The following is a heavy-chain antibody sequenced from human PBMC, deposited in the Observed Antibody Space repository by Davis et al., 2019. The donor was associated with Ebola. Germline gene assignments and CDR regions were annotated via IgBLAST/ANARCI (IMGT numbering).Heavy chain of an antibody. D-gene: IGHD2-2*01. Sequence: SETLSLTCAVSGGSISSSNWWSWVRQPPGKGLEWIGEIYHSGSTNYNPSLKSRVTISVDKSKNQFSLKLSSVTAADTAVYYCATTVVPAAIYGMDVWGQGTTVTVSS. J-gene: IGHJ6*02. CDR1: GGSISSSNW. CDR2: IYHSGST. CDR3: ATTVVPAAIYGMDV. V-gene: IGHV4-4*02.